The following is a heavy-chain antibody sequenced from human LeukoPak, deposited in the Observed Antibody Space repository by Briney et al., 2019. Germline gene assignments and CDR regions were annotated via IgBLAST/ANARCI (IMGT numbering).Heavy chain of an antibody. V-gene: IGHV1-2*06. D-gene: IGHD1-26*01. CDR2: INPNSGGT. CDR3: VRDSKVGATHWFDP. J-gene: IGHJ5*02. Sequence: GASVKVSCKASGYTFTGYYMHWVRQAPGQGLEWMGRINPNSGGTNYAQKFQGRVTMTRDTSISTAYMELSRLRSDDTAVYYCVRDSKVGATHWFDPWGQGTLVTVSS. CDR1: GYTFTGYY.